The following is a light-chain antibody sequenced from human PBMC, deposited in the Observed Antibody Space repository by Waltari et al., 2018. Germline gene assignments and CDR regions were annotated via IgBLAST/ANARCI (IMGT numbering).Light chain of an antibody. Sequence: EVVMTHSPATLSVSPGESATLACRASKSVNTHLDWYQQKPGQAPRLLIYAASTRATGVPARFSGSGSGTDFTLTISSLQSEDFAVYYCQQYNDWPRTFGLGTKVEIK. CDR1: KSVNTH. CDR3: QQYNDWPRT. V-gene: IGKV3-15*01. CDR2: AAS. J-gene: IGKJ1*01.